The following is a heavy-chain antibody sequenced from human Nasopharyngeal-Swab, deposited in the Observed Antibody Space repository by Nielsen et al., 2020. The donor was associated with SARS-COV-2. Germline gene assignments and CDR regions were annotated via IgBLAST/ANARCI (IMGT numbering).Heavy chain of an antibody. CDR3: ARESYGMDV. CDR1: GFTFSSFG. J-gene: IGHJ6*02. V-gene: IGHV3-30*03. CDR2: IAHDASNE. Sequence: GESLKISCAASGFTFSSFGMHWVRQAPGKGLEWVAFIAHDASNEYYGDSVKGRFSISRDSSKNTLYLQMNSLRAEDTAVYYCARESYGMDVWGQGTTVTVSS.